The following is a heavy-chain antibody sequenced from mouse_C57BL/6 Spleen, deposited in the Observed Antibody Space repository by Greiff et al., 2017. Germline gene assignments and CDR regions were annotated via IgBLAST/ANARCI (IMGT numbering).Heavy chain of an antibody. CDR3: ARSGSNGAMDY. J-gene: IGHJ4*01. V-gene: IGHV1-80*01. Sequence: QVQLQQSGAELVKPGASVKISCKASGYAFSSYWMNWVKQRPGKGLEWIGQIYPGDGDTNYNGKFKGKATLTADKSSSTAYMQLSSLTSGDSAVYFCARSGSNGAMDYWGQGTSVTVSS. CDR2: IYPGDGDT. CDR1: GYAFSSYW. D-gene: IGHD2-5*01.